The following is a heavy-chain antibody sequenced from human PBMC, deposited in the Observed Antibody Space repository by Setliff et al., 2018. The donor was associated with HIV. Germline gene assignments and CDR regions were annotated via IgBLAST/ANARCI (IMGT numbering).Heavy chain of an antibody. CDR3: ARTPEDYDQYFFDR. J-gene: IGHJ4*02. D-gene: IGHD3-22*01. CDR1: GGSISSGSHY. Sequence: PSETLSLTCTVSGGSISSGSHYWSWIRQPAGKGLEWIGRLDTSGSTNYNPSLKRRVAISVDTSKNQFSLKLSSVTAADTAVYYCARTPEDYDQYFFDRWGQGTLVTVSS. CDR2: LDTSGST. V-gene: IGHV4-61*02.